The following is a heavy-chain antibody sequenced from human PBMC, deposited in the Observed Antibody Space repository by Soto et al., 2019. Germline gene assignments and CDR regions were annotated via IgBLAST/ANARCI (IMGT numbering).Heavy chain of an antibody. CDR1: GYTFTGYY. V-gene: IGHV1-2*04. J-gene: IGHJ6*02. CDR3: AREWYYDSYYYGMDV. CDR2: INPNSGGT. D-gene: IGHD3-3*01. Sequence: QVQLVQSGAEVKKPGASVKVSCKASGYTFTGYYMHWVRQAPGQGLEWMGWINPNSGGTNYAQKFQGWVTMTRDTSISTAYMELSRLRPDDTAVYYCAREWYYDSYYYGMDVWGQGTTVTVSS.